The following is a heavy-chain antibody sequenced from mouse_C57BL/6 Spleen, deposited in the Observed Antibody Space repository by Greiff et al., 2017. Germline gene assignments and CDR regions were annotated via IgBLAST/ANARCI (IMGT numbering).Heavy chain of an antibody. CDR2: INPNNGGT. J-gene: IGHJ2*01. Sequence: EVQLQQSGPELVKPGASVKMSCKASGYTFTDYNMHWVKQSHGKSLEWIGYINPNNGGTSYNQKFKGKATLTVNKSSSTAYMELRSLTSEDSAVYYCARDYDYDVWFDYWGQGTTLTVSS. CDR3: ARDYDYDVWFDY. V-gene: IGHV1-22*01. CDR1: GYTFTDYN. D-gene: IGHD2-4*01.